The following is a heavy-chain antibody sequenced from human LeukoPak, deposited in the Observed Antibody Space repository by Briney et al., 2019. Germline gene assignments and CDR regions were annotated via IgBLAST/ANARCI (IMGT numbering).Heavy chain of an antibody. CDR2: ISYGGNNK. CDR3: AKVPGREGNSGPDLDP. CDR1: GFTFKNYG. Sequence: PGGSLRLSCEASGFTFKNYGMHWVRQAPGKGLEWVAVISYGGNNKYYADSVKGRFTISRDNSKNTLDLQMNSLRVEDTAMYFCAKVPGREGNSGPDLDPWGQGTLVIVSS. V-gene: IGHV3-30*18. D-gene: IGHD6-19*01. J-gene: IGHJ5*02.